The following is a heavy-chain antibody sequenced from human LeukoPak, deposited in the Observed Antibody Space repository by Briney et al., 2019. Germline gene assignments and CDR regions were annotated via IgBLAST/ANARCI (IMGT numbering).Heavy chain of an antibody. CDR2: INHSGST. D-gene: IGHD3-22*01. J-gene: IGHJ4*02. V-gene: IGHV4-34*01. Sequence: PSETLSLTCAVYGGSFSGYYWSWIRQPPGKGLEWIGEINHSGSTNYNPSLKSRVTISVDTSKNQFSLKLSSVTAADTAVYYCAGVERYYYDSSGYYPVFDYWGQGTLVTVSS. CDR1: GGSFSGYY. CDR3: AGVERYYYDSSGYYPVFDY.